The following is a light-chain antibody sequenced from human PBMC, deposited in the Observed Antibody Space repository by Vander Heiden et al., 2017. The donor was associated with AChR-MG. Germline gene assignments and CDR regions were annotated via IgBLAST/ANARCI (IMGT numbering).Light chain of an antibody. Sequence: EIVMTQSQATLSVSPGERATLSCRASQSVSSNLAWYQQKPGQAPRLLIYGASTRATGIPARFSGSGSGTEFTLTISSLQSEDFAVYYCQQYNNWPELFGQGTKVEIK. CDR1: QSVSSN. V-gene: IGKV3-15*01. CDR3: QQYNNWPEL. CDR2: GAS. J-gene: IGKJ1*01.